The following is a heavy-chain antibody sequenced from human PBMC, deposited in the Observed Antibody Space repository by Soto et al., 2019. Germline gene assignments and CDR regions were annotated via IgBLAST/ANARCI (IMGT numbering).Heavy chain of an antibody. V-gene: IGHV3-64*01. CDR2: ISSNGGST. CDR1: GFTFSSYA. Sequence: GGSLRLSCAASGFTFSSYAMHWVRQAPGKGLEYVSAISSNGGSTYYANSVKGRFTISRDNSKNTLYLQMGSLRAEDMAVYYCARGGGELSFIDYWGQGTLVTVSS. CDR3: ARGGGELSFIDY. D-gene: IGHD3-16*02. J-gene: IGHJ4*02.